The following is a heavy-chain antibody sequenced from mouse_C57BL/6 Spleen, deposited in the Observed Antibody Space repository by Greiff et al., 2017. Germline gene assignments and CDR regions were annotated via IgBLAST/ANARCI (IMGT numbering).Heavy chain of an antibody. CDR1: GYSFTDYN. Sequence: EVQLQESGPELVKPGASVKISCKASGYSFTDYNMTWVKQSNGKSLEWIGVINPNYGTTSYNQKFKGKATLTVDKSSSTAYLQRDSLTSDDSAVYYCARGRGYLSYYSSFDDWGQGTTLTVSS. CDR2: INPNYGTT. V-gene: IGHV1-39*01. J-gene: IGHJ2*01. D-gene: IGHD2-5*01. CDR3: ARGRGYLSYYSSFDD.